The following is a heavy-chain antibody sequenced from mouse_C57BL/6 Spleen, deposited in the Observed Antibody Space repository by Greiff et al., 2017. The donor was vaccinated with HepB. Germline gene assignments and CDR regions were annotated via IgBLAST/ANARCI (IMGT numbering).Heavy chain of an antibody. CDR2: IYPSDSET. CDR3: ARGTYYSNRYFDY. CDR1: GYTFTSYW. D-gene: IGHD2-5*01. Sequence: QVQLQQPGAELVRPGSSVKLSCKASGYTFTSYWMDWVKQRPGQGLEWIGNIYPSDSETHYNQKFKDKATLTVDKSSSTAYMQLSSLTSEDSAVYYCARGTYYSNRYFDYWGQGTTLTVSS. J-gene: IGHJ2*01. V-gene: IGHV1-61*01.